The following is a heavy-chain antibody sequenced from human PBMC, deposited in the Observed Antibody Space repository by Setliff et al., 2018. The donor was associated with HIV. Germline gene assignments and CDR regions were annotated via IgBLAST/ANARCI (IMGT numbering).Heavy chain of an antibody. CDR3: ARGTDYSGWFYDY. CDR1: GFILSNYW. CDR2: IKQDGSET. J-gene: IGHJ4*02. D-gene: IGHD1-26*01. Sequence: GGSLRLSCAASGFILSNYWMRWVRQAPGKGLERVADIKQDGSETYYVDSVRGRFTISRDNAKSSLYLQMNSLRAEDTAVYYCARGTDYSGWFYDYWGQGTQVTVSS. V-gene: IGHV3-7*03.